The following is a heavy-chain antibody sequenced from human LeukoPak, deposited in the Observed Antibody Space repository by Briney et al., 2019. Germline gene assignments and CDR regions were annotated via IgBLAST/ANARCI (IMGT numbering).Heavy chain of an antibody. CDR2: ISWNSGSI. Sequence: GRSLRLSCAASGFTFDDYAMHWVRQAPGKGLEWVSGISWNSGSIGYADSVKGRFTISRDNAKNSLHLQMNSLRAEDMALYYCAKGYSSGWGPFDYWGQGTLVTVSS. CDR3: AKGYSSGWGPFDY. D-gene: IGHD6-19*01. CDR1: GFTFDDYA. J-gene: IGHJ4*02. V-gene: IGHV3-9*03.